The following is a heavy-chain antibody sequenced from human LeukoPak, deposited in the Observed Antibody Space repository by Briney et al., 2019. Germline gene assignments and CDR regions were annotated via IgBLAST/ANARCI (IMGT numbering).Heavy chain of an antibody. Sequence: PGRSLRLSCAASGFTFRSYGMHWVRQAPGKGLEWVALISDDGSNIYYADSVKGRFTISRDSSKNTLSLQMSSLRVEDTAVYYCARDNKRFRCDYWGQGTLVTVSS. CDR1: GFTFRSYG. D-gene: IGHD2/OR15-2a*01. V-gene: IGHV3-30*03. CDR2: ISDDGSNI. J-gene: IGHJ4*02. CDR3: ARDNKRFRCDY.